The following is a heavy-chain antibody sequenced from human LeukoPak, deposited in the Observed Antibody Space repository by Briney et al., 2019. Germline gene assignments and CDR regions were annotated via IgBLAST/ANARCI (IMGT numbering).Heavy chain of an antibody. CDR3: AKVSAWAMVGATYFDY. CDR1: GFTFSSYA. Sequence: GGSLRLSCAASGFTFSSYAMSGVRQAPGKGLEWVSSISGNSGSTYYADSVKGRFTISRDNSKNTVYLQMNSLRAEDTAVYYCAKVSAWAMVGATYFDYWGQGTLVTVSS. D-gene: IGHD1-26*01. CDR2: ISGNSGST. J-gene: IGHJ4*02. V-gene: IGHV3-23*01.